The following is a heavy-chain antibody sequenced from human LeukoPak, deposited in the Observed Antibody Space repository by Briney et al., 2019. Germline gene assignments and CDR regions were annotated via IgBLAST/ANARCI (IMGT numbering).Heavy chain of an antibody. Sequence: KASETLSLTCAVYGGSFSGYYWSWIRQPPGKGLEWIGEINHSGSTNYNPSLKSRVTISVDTSKNQFSLKLSSVTAADTAVYYCARGEPDGQLVGYWGQGTLVTVSS. D-gene: IGHD6-6*01. CDR3: ARGEPDGQLVGY. CDR1: GGSFSGYY. J-gene: IGHJ4*02. CDR2: INHSGST. V-gene: IGHV4-34*01.